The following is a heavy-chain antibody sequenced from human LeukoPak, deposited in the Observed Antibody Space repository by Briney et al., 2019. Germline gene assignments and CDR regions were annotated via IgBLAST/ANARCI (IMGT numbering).Heavy chain of an antibody. V-gene: IGHV1-8*02. D-gene: IGHD3-9*01. CDR1: GYTFTSYD. CDR3: ARDRRDILTGSAHDY. J-gene: IGHJ4*02. CDR2: MNPNSGNT. Sequence: GASVKVSCKASGYTFTSYDINWVRQATGQGLEWMGWMNPNSGNTGYAQKVQGRVTLTTDTSTSTAYMELRSLRSDDTAVYYCARDRRDILTGSAHDYWGQGTLVTVSS.